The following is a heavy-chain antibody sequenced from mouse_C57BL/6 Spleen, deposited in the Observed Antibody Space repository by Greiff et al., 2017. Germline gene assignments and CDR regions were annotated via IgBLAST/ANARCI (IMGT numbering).Heavy chain of an antibody. Sequence: EVMLVQSGEGLVKPGGSLKLSCAASGFTFSSYAMSWVRQTPEQRLEWVAYISRGGDYIYYAHTVKGRFTISRDNARNTLYLQMSSLNSEDTAMYYCTRDRAITTADWYFDVWGTGTTVTVSA. D-gene: IGHD1-2*01. CDR3: TRDRAITTADWYFDV. CDR2: ISRGGDYI. CDR1: GFTFSSYA. J-gene: IGHJ1*03. V-gene: IGHV5-9-1*02.